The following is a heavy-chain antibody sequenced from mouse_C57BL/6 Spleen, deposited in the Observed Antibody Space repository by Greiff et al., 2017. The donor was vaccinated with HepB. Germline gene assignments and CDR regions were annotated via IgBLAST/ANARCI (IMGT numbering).Heavy chain of an antibody. CDR3: ARSSYYSNYFDY. CDR1: GYTFTSYW. Sequence: QVQLQQPGAELVKPGASVKLSCKASGYTFTSYWVHWVKQRPGQGLEWIGMIHPNSGSTNYNEKFKSKATLTVDKSSSTAYMQLSSLTSEDSAVYYCARSSYYSNYFDYWGQGTTLTVSS. V-gene: IGHV1-64*01. CDR2: IHPNSGST. D-gene: IGHD2-5*01. J-gene: IGHJ2*01.